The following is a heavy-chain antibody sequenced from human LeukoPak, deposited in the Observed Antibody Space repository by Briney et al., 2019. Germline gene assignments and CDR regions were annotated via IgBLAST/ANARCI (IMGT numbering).Heavy chain of an antibody. CDR1: GFTFGNYA. J-gene: IGHJ4*02. V-gene: IGHV3-23*01. CDR2: ITGGGGST. Sequence: GGSLRPSCAASGFTFGNYAMSWVRQAPGKGLEWVSGITGGGGSTYYADSVRGRFTVSRDTSKNTLYLQMNSLRAEDTALYYCAKYQAIWRGYFDYWGQGTLVTVSS. D-gene: IGHD3-3*01. CDR3: AKYQAIWRGYFDY.